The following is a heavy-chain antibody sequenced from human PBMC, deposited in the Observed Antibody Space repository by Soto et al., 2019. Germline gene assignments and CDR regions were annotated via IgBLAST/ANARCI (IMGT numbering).Heavy chain of an antibody. V-gene: IGHV1-18*01. D-gene: IGHD5-12*01. J-gene: IGHJ6*03. Sequence: ASVKVSCKASGYTFTSYGISWVRQAPGQGLEWMGWISAYNGNTNYAQKLQGRVTVTTDTSTSTAYMELRSLRSDDTAVYYCASLKRGYSGYEPYYYYYYMDVWGKGTTDTVSS. CDR3: ASLKRGYSGYEPYYYYYYMDV. CDR2: ISAYNGNT. CDR1: GYTFTSYG.